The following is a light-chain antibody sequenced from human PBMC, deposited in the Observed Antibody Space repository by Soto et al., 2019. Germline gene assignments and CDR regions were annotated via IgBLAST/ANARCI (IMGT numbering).Light chain of an antibody. CDR3: HQYHNWPRT. Sequence: VIWMTQSPSLLSASTGDRVTITCRASQGISTYLAWYQQKPGKAPKLLIYAAFTLQSGVPSRFSGSGSGTEFTLTISSLQSEDFAVYYCHQYHNWPRTFGQGTKVDIK. V-gene: IGKV1D-8*03. J-gene: IGKJ1*01. CDR2: AAF. CDR1: QGISTY.